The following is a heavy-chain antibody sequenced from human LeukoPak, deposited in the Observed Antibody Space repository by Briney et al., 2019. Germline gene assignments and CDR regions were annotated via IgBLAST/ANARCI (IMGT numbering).Heavy chain of an antibody. CDR3: AGGPKQQLLWGRASNGFDP. J-gene: IGHJ5*02. D-gene: IGHD2-2*01. V-gene: IGHV3-23*01. Sequence: PGGSLRLSCAASGFTFSNYAMSWVRQAPGKGLEWISYISASGTLTHYADSMEGRFTISRDNSKNMLYLQMNSLRAEDTAVYYCAGGPKQQLLWGRASNGFDPWGQGTLVTVSS. CDR2: ISASGTLT. CDR1: GFTFSNYA.